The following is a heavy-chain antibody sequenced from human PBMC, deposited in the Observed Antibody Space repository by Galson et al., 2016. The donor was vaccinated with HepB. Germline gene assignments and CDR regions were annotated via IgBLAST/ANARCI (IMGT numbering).Heavy chain of an antibody. D-gene: IGHD6-19*01. CDR1: GFTFSGYG. CDR3: AGEGVGIAVAATAFDD. Sequence: SLRLSCAASGFTFSGYGMHWVRQAPGKGLEWVAGLWNDGSVKYYADSAKGRFTIFRDNSKNTPHLQMDTLRGEDKAVSYCAGEGVGIAVAATAFDDWGQGALVTVSS. V-gene: IGHV3-33*01. J-gene: IGHJ4*02. CDR2: LWNDGSVK.